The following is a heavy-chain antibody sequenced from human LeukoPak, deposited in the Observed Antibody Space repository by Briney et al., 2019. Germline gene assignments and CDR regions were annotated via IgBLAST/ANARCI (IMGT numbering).Heavy chain of an antibody. Sequence: GGSLRLSCAASGVTLSSYAMSWVRQAPGKGLEWVSAISGSGGSTYYADSVKGRFTISRDNSKNTLYLQMNSLRAEDTAVYYCASWLRLGSKSVTADYWGQGTLVTVSS. J-gene: IGHJ4*02. CDR3: ASWLRLGSKSVTADY. CDR2: ISGSGGST. D-gene: IGHD5-12*01. CDR1: GVTLSSYA. V-gene: IGHV3-23*01.